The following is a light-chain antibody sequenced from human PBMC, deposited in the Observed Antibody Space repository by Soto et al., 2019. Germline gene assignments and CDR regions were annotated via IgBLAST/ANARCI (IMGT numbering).Light chain of an antibody. CDR3: SSYAGSNSDVV. CDR2: EVS. J-gene: IGLJ2*01. V-gene: IGLV2-8*01. CDR1: SSDVGGYND. Sequence: QSVLTQPPSASGSPGQSVTISCTGTSSDVGGYNDVSWYQQHPGKAPKLMIYEVSKRPSGVPDRFSGSKSGNTASLTVAGLQAEDEAYYYCSSYAGSNSDVVFGGGTQLTVL.